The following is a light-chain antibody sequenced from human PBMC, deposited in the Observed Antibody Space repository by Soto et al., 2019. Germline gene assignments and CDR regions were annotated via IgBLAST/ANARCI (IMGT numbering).Light chain of an antibody. CDR3: QQYGSSQGFT. J-gene: IGKJ3*01. Sequence: EGVLTQSPGTLSLSPGERATLSCRASQSVSSSYLAWYQQKPGQAPRLLIYGASSRATGIPDRFSGSGSGTDFTLTISRLEPEDFAVYYCQQYGSSQGFTFGPGTKVDIK. CDR1: QSVSSSY. CDR2: GAS. V-gene: IGKV3-20*01.